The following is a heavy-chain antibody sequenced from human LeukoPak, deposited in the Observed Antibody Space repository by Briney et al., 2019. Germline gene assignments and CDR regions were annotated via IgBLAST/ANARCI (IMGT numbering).Heavy chain of an antibody. V-gene: IGHV3-9*01. CDR1: GFIFDDYA. Sequence: GGSLRLSCAASGFIFDDYAMHWVRQVPGKGLEWVSGICWNSDMIGYADSVKGRFTISRDNAKNSLNLQMNSLRPEDTALYYCAGYCTSSRCYGDDYWGQGTLVTVSS. D-gene: IGHD2-2*01. CDR2: ICWNSDMI. CDR3: AGYCTSSRCYGDDY. J-gene: IGHJ4*02.